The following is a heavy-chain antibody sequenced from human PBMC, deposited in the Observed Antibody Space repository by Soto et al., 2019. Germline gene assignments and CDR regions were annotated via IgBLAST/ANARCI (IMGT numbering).Heavy chain of an antibody. CDR3: AMVDVYVTPSPQDV. Sequence: QVHLVQSGAEVKNPGASVKVSCKASGYSFTRYGIGWARQAPGQGLEWMGWINAYNGNTNYAQNLQGRLTLXTXTTXTTAYMELRSLRSNDTAIYYCAMVDVYVTPSPQDVWGQGTTVTVSS. CDR2: INAYNGNT. J-gene: IGHJ6*02. V-gene: IGHV1-18*01. D-gene: IGHD3-16*01. CDR1: GYSFTRYG.